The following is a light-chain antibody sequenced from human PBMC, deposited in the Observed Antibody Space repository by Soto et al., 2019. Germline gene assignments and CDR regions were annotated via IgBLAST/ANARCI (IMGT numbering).Light chain of an antibody. CDR3: SSFASGTTLL. CDR2: EVS. Sequence: QSVLTQPASVSGSPGQSITISCTGTSIDVGGYNFVSWYQRHPGKAPKLMIYEVSNRPSGVSNRFSGSKSGNTASLTISGLQAEDEADYYCSSFASGTTLLFGGGTKLTVL. CDR1: SIDVGGYNF. V-gene: IGLV2-14*03. J-gene: IGLJ2*01.